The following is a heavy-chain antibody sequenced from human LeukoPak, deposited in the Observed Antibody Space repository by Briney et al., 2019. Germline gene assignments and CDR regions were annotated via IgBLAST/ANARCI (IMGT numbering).Heavy chain of an antibody. CDR2: ISYDGSNK. V-gene: IGHV3-30*03. D-gene: IGHD2-2*01. CDR1: GLTFSSYG. J-gene: IGHJ4*02. CDR3: AREGPHGVVVPYFDY. Sequence: GGSLRLSCAASGLTFSSYGMHWVRQAPGKGLEWVAVISYDGSNKYYADSVKGRYTISRDNSKNTLYLQMNSLRAEDTAVYYCAREGPHGVVVPYFDYWGQGTLVTVSS.